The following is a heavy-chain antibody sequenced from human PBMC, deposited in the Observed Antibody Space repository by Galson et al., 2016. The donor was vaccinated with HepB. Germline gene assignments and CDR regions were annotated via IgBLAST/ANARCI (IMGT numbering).Heavy chain of an antibody. Sequence: SQRLSCAASGFTFTTYTMNWVRQAPGQGLEWVSAISGYGGGTYYTDSVKGRFTISRDNSKNTLYLQMNSLRAEDRAVYYCARDIGDFWSGYSPHFDYWGRGTLVTVSS. CDR3: ARDIGDFWSGYSPHFDY. D-gene: IGHD3-3*01. CDR1: GFTFTTYT. CDR2: ISGYGGGT. V-gene: IGHV3-23*01. J-gene: IGHJ4*02.